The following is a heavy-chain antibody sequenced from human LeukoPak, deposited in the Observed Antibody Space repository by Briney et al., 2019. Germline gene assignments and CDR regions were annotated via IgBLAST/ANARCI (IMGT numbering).Heavy chain of an antibody. J-gene: IGHJ4*02. CDR3: ARMRSNSDSFDY. V-gene: IGHV3-21*04. Sequence: GGSLRLSCAASRFTFSSYSMNWVRQAPGKGLEWVSSISSSGSYIYYADSVKGRFTISRDNAKNSLYLEMNSLRAEDTAVYYCARMRSNSDSFDYWGQGSLVTASS. CDR2: ISSSGSYI. D-gene: IGHD2/OR15-2a*01. CDR1: RFTFSSYS.